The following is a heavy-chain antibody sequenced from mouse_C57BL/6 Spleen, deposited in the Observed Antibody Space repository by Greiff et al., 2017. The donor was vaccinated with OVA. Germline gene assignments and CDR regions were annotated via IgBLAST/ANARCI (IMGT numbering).Heavy chain of an antibody. V-gene: IGHV1-15*01. D-gene: IGHD2-3*01. Sequence: QVQLQQSGAELVRPGASVTLSCKASGYTFTDYEMHWVKQTPVHGLEWIGAIDPETGGTAYNQKFKGKAILTADKSSSTAYMELRSLTSEDSAVDYCTRSDGYYWYFDVWGTGTTVTVSA. J-gene: IGHJ1*03. CDR3: TRSDGYYWYFDV. CDR2: IDPETGGT. CDR1: GYTFTDYE.